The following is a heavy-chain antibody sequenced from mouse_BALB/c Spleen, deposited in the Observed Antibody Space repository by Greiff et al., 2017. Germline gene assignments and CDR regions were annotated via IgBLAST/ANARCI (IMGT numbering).Heavy chain of an antibody. CDR3: AREEWLLLFAY. CDR1: GFTFTDYY. CDR2: IRNKANGYTT. D-gene: IGHD2-3*01. J-gene: IGHJ3*01. V-gene: IGHV7-3*02. Sequence: EVHLVESGGGLVQPGGSLRLSCATSGFTFTDYYMSWVRQPPGKALEWLGFIRNKANGYTTEYSASVKGRFTISRDNSQSILYLQMNTLRAEDSATYYCAREEWLLLFAYWGQGTLVTVSA.